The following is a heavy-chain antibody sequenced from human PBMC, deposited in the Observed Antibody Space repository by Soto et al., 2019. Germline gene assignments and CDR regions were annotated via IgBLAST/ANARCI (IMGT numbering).Heavy chain of an antibody. J-gene: IGHJ6*02. CDR3: ARHPPDYYDSSGYYRFYYGMDV. Sequence: SETLSLTCAVSGYSISSGYYWGWIRQPPGKGLEWIGSIYYSGSTYYNPSLKSRVTISVDTSKNQFSLKPSSVTAADTAVYYCARHPPDYYDSSGYYRFYYGMDVWGQGTTVTVSS. V-gene: IGHV4-38-2*01. D-gene: IGHD3-22*01. CDR2: IYYSGST. CDR1: GYSISSGYY.